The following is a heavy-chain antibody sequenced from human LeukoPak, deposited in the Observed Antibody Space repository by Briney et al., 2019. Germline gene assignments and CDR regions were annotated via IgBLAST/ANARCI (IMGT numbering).Heavy chain of an antibody. Sequence: PSETLSLTCTVSGGSISSSSAYWGWIRQPPGKGLEWIGSIYYSKNTYYNPSLKSRVTISAATSKNQFPLTLGSVSATDTAVYYCVSPRGFSYGYFDYWRQGTLVTVSS. CDR3: VSPRGFSYGYFDY. V-gene: IGHV4-39*01. CDR1: GGSISSSSAY. J-gene: IGHJ4*02. D-gene: IGHD5-18*01. CDR2: IYYSKNT.